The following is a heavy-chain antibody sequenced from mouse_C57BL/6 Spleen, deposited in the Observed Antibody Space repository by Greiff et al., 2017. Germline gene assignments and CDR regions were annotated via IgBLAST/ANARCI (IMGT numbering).Heavy chain of an antibody. Sequence: EVMLVESGGGLVKPGGSLKLSCAASGFTFSDYGMHWVRQAPEKGLEWVAYISSGSSTIYYADTVKGRFTISRDNTKNTLFLQMTSLRSEDTAMYYCARDYGNYYFDYWGQGTTLTVSS. V-gene: IGHV5-17*01. CDR2: ISSGSSTI. J-gene: IGHJ2*01. CDR1: GFTFSDYG. CDR3: ARDYGNYYFDY. D-gene: IGHD2-1*01.